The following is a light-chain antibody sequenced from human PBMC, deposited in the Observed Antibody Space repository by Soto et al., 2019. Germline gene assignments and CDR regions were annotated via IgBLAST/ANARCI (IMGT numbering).Light chain of an antibody. CDR3: AAWDDSLSGVV. CDR1: SSNIGSNY. J-gene: IGLJ3*02. CDR2: RNN. Sequence: QLVLTQPPSASGTPGQRVTISCSGSSSNIGSNYVYWYQQLPGTAPKLLIYRNNQRPSGVPDRFSGSKSGTSASLPISGLRSEDEANYYCAAWDDSLSGVVFGGGTKLTVL. V-gene: IGLV1-47*01.